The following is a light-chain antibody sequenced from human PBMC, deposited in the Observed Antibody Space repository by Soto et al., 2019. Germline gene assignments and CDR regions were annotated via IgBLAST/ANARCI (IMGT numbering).Light chain of an antibody. J-gene: IGKJ1*01. CDR3: QQYGGSPT. V-gene: IGKV3-20*01. CDR1: QSVDRY. CDR2: GAS. Sequence: EIVMTQSPATLSVSPGERATLFCRASQSVDRYLAWYQQKPGQAPRLLIYGASNRATGIPDRISGGGSGTDFTLTISRLGPEDFAIYYCQQYGGSPTFGQGTKVDIK.